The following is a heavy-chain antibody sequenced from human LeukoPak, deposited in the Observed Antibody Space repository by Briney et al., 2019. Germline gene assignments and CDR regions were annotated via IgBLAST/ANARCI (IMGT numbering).Heavy chain of an antibody. CDR2: INHSGST. CDR3: ARGRGILWFGELLLDY. CDR1: GESFNGYY. J-gene: IGHJ4*02. D-gene: IGHD3-10*01. V-gene: IGHV4-34*01. Sequence: SETLSLTCAVYGESFNGYYWSWLRQPPGKGLEWIGEINHSGSTNYNPSLKSRVTISVDTSKNQFYLTLSSVTAADTAVYYCARGRGILWFGELLLDYWGQGTLVTVSS.